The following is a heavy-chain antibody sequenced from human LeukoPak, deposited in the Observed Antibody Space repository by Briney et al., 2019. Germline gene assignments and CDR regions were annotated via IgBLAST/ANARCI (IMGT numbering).Heavy chain of an antibody. V-gene: IGHV4-34*01. CDR2: INHSGST. CDR3: AGAYSSSWIDY. J-gene: IGHJ4*02. D-gene: IGHD6-13*01. Sequence: SETLSLTCAVYGGSFSGYYWSWIRQPPGKGLEWIGEINHSGSTNYNPSLKSRVTISVDTSKNQFSLKLSSVTAADTAVYYCAGAYSSSWIDYWGQGTLVTVSS. CDR1: GGSFSGYY.